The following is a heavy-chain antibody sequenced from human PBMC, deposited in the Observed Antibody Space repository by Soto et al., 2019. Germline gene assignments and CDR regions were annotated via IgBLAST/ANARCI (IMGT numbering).Heavy chain of an antibody. V-gene: IGHV3-72*01. CDR3: ARSGYCTNGVCQFDY. CDR1: GFTFSDHY. D-gene: IGHD2-8*01. Sequence: PGGSLRLSCAASGFTFSDHYMDWVRQAPGKGLEWVGRTRNKANSYTTEYAASVKGRFTISRDDSKNSLYLQMNSLKTEDTAVYYCARSGYCTNGVCQFDYWGQGTLVTVSS. J-gene: IGHJ4*02. CDR2: TRNKANSYTT.